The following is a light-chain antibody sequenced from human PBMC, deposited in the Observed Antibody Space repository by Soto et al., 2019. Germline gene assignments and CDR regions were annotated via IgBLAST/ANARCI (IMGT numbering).Light chain of an antibody. V-gene: IGKV1-39*01. CDR2: AAS. J-gene: IGKJ5*01. CDR1: QSISSY. Sequence: DIQMTQSPSSLSASVGDRVTITCRASQSISSYLNWYQQKPGKAPKLLIYAASSLQSGVPSRFSGSGSGTDFTLSISSLQPGDFATYYCQQSYSTRITFGQGTRLEIK. CDR3: QQSYSTRIT.